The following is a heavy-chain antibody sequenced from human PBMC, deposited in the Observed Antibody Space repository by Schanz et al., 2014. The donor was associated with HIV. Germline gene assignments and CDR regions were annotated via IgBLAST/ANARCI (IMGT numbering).Heavy chain of an antibody. V-gene: IGHV3-30*03. Sequence: VQLVESGGGVVQPGRSLRLSCAASGFTFSSYGMHWVRQAPGKGLEWVAVISYDGGNKYYADSVKGRFTISRDYDKNSLFLQMYSLRDDDTAVYYCARGWRENSFDYWGQGTLVTVSS. CDR3: ARGWRENSFDY. J-gene: IGHJ4*02. CDR2: ISYDGGNK. CDR1: GFTFSSYG. D-gene: IGHD4-4*01.